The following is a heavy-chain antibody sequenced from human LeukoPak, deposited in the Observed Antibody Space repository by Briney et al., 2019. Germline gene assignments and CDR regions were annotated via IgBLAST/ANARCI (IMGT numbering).Heavy chain of an antibody. V-gene: IGHV1-46*01. J-gene: IGHJ4*02. Sequence: ASVKVSCKASGYSFVGYGITWVRQAPGQGLEWMGIINPSDDSTRYAQKFQGRVTMTKDTSTNTVYMHLSSLSSDDTAVYYCARAYYESSAYRHAVYFDYWGQGTLVTVSS. CDR1: GYSFVGYG. CDR3: ARAYYESSAYRHAVYFDY. D-gene: IGHD3-22*01. CDR2: INPSDDST.